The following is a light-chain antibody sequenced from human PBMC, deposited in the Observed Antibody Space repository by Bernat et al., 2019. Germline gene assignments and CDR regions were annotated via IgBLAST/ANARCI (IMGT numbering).Light chain of an antibody. J-gene: IGKJ2*01. CDR2: DES. V-gene: IGKV1-33*01. Sequence: DIQMTQFPSSLSASVGDRVTITCQASQDISNYLNWYQQKPGKAPKLLIYDESNLETGVPSRFSGSGNGTEFTFTISSLQPEDIATYYCQQYDNLPYTFGQGTKLEIK. CDR3: QQYDNLPYT. CDR1: QDISNY.